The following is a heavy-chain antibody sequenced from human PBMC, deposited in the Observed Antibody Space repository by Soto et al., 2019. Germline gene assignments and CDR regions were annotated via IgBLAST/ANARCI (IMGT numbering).Heavy chain of an antibody. CDR3: ARCESSLDAFDI. CDR1: GFTFSSYW. V-gene: IGHV3-74*01. J-gene: IGHJ3*02. Sequence: EVQLVESGGGLVQPGGSLRLSCAASGFTFSSYWMHWVRQAPGKGLVWDSRINSDGSRTSYADSVKCRFTISRDIAKNTLDLQMNSLRGEDTAVYYCARCESSLDAFDIWGQGTMVTVSS. CDR2: INSDGSRT.